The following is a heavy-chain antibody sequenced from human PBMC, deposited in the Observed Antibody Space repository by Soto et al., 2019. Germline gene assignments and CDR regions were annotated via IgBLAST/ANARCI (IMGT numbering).Heavy chain of an antibody. Sequence: ASVKVSCKSSGYTFTSYAMHWVRQAPGQRLEWMGWINAGNGNTKYSQKFQGRVTITRDTSASTAYMELSSLRSEDTAVYYCARHRGIAVAGTEAFDIWGQGTMVT. V-gene: IGHV1-3*01. CDR1: GYTFTSYA. J-gene: IGHJ3*02. CDR2: INAGNGNT. CDR3: ARHRGIAVAGTEAFDI. D-gene: IGHD6-19*01.